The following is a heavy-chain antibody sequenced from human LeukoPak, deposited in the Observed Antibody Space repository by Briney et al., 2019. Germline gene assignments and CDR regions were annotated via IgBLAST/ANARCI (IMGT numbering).Heavy chain of an antibody. Sequence: SETLSLTCAVYGGSFSGYYWSWIRQPPGEGLEWIGEINRSGSTNYNPSLKSRVTISVDTSKNQFSLKLSSVTAADTAVYYCARGSCSSTSCYEDYYYYMDVWGKGTTVTVSS. D-gene: IGHD2-2*01. CDR3: ARGSCSSTSCYEDYYYYMDV. CDR1: GGSFSGYY. J-gene: IGHJ6*03. CDR2: INRSGST. V-gene: IGHV4-34*01.